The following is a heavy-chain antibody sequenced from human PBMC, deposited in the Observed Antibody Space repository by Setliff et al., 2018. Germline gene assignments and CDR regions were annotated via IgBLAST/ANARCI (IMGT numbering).Heavy chain of an antibody. Sequence: PSETLSLTCTVSGASITNINYYWGLIRQPPGKGLEWIGSIFYSGRTFYNPSLKSRVTISVDTSKNQFSLRLTSVTAADTAVYYCARSYHLVLTNWFDAWGHGTLVTVSS. D-gene: IGHD1-26*01. CDR1: GASITNINYY. CDR2: IFYSGRT. J-gene: IGHJ5*01. V-gene: IGHV4-39*07. CDR3: ARSYHLVLTNWFDA.